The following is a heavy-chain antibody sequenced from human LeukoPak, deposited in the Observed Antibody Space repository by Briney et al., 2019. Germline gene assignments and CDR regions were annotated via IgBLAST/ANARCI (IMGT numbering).Heavy chain of an antibody. Sequence: SETLSLTCTVSGGPISSGSYYWSWIRQPAGKGLEWIGRIYTSGSTNYNPSLKSRVTISVDTSKNQFSLKLDSVTVADTAVYYCSRETGEAGVDPWGQGTLVTVSS. CDR1: GGPISSGSYY. V-gene: IGHV4-61*02. D-gene: IGHD6-19*01. J-gene: IGHJ5*02. CDR3: SRETGEAGVDP. CDR2: IYTSGST.